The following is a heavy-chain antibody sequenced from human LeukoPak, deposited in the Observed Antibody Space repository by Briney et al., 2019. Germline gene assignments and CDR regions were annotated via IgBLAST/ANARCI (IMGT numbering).Heavy chain of an antibody. CDR3: ARGRRIVVVPAAVYYFDY. CDR2: MNPNSGNT. CDR1: GYTFTGYD. Sequence: GASVKVSCKASGYTFTGYDINWVRQATGQGLEWMGWMNPNSGNTGYAQKFQGGVTMTRNTSISTAYMELSSLRSEDTAVYYCARGRRIVVVPAAVYYFDYWGQGTLVTVSS. D-gene: IGHD2-2*01. V-gene: IGHV1-8*01. J-gene: IGHJ4*02.